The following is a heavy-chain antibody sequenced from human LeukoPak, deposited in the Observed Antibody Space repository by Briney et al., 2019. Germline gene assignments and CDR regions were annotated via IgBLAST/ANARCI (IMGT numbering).Heavy chain of an antibody. CDR3: ARGYYSSSRFDS. CDR2: VNSDGSTT. D-gene: IGHD6-13*01. J-gene: IGHJ4*02. CDR1: GFPFSNYW. V-gene: IGHV3-74*01. Sequence: GGSLRLSCAASGFPFSNYWMHWVRQAPGKGLVWVSRVNSDGSTTNYADSVKCRFTISRDNAENTLYMRMNSLRPEDTAVYYCARGYYSSSRFDSWGQGTLVTVSS.